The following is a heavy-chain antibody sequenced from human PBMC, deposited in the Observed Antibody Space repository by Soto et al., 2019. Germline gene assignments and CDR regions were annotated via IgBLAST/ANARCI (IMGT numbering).Heavy chain of an antibody. Sequence: QMQLVQSGAEVKKTGSSVKVSCKASGYTFPQHYLHWVRQAPGPALEWMGWITPFNGDVTYAQKVQERVTITRDRSLNTAYMEMRSLKSADTAMYYCATGGAGPAPFTWEIPDHWGQGTLVTVSS. CDR1: GYTFPQHY. J-gene: IGHJ4*02. CDR3: ATGGAGPAPFTWEIPDH. V-gene: IGHV1-45*02. CDR2: ITPFNGDV. D-gene: IGHD1-26*01.